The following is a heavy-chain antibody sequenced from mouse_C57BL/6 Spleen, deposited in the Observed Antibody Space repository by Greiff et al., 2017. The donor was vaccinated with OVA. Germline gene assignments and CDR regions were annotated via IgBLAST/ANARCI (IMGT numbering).Heavy chain of an antibody. CDR2: INPNNGGT. J-gene: IGHJ4*01. CDR3: ARGGSSYPYYAMDY. Sequence: VQLKQSGPELVKPGASVKIPCKASGYTFTDYNMDWVKQSHGKSLEWVGDINPNNGGTIYNQKFKGKATLTVDKSSSTAYMELRSLTSEDTAVYYCARGGSSYPYYAMDYWGQGTSVTVSS. CDR1: GYTFTDYN. V-gene: IGHV1-18*01. D-gene: IGHD1-1*01.